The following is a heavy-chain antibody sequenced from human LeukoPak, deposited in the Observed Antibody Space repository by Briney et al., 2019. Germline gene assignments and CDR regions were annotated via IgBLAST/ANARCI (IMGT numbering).Heavy chain of an antibody. CDR1: GFTFSSSA. CDR3: ARDPPQGLRYGYFDY. J-gene: IGHJ4*02. D-gene: IGHD5-12*01. Sequence: PGGSLRLSCAASGFTFSSSAMNWVRQAPGKGLEWVSSINNVGSHIYYADSVKGRFTISRDNAKNSLYLQMNSLRAEDTAVYYCARDPPQGLRYGYFDYGAREPRVPVPS. CDR2: INNVGSHI. V-gene: IGHV3-21*01.